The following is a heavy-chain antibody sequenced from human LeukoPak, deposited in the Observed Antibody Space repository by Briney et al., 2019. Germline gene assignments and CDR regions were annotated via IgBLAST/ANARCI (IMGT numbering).Heavy chain of an antibody. CDR1: GGSFSGYY. D-gene: IGHD6-13*01. V-gene: IGHV4-34*01. J-gene: IGHJ6*03. CDR2: INHSGST. CDR3: ARVGSSSWPSSGYYYYMDV. Sequence: PSETLSLTCAVYGGSFSGYYWSWLRQPPGKGLEWIGEINHSGSTNYNPSLKSRVTISVDTSKNQFSLKLSSVTAADTAVYYCARVGSSSWPSSGYYYYMDVWGKGTTVTVSS.